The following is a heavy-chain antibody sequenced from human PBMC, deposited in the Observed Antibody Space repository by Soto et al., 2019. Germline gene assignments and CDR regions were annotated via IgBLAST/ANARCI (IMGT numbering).Heavy chain of an antibody. Sequence: SETLSLTCTVSGGSISSGGYYWSWIPQHPGKGLEWIGYIYYSGSTYYNPSLKSRVTISVDTSKNQFSLKLSSVTAADTAVYYCARQLYNWNPPVDYWGQGTLVTVSS. CDR2: IYYSGST. J-gene: IGHJ4*02. CDR3: ARQLYNWNPPVDY. CDR1: GGSISSGGYY. V-gene: IGHV4-31*03. D-gene: IGHD1-20*01.